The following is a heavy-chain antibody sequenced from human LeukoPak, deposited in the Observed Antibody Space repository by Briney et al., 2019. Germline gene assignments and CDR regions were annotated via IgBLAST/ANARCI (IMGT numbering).Heavy chain of an antibody. J-gene: IGHJ4*02. CDR3: AKDYDSSGYYYGLDY. CDR1: GFTFSSYA. V-gene: IGHV3-23*01. D-gene: IGHD3-22*01. CDR2: ISGSGGST. Sequence: GGSLRLSCAASGFTFSSYAMSWVRQAPGKGLEWVSAISGSGGSTCYADSVKGRFTISRDNSKNTLYLQMNSLRAEDTAVYYCAKDYDSSGYYYGLDYWGQGTLVTVSS.